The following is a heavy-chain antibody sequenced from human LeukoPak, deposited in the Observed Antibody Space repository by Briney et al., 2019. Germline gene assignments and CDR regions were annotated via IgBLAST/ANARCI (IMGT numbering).Heavy chain of an antibody. D-gene: IGHD3-10*01. CDR3: ARDLHYAFDI. CDR1: GFTFSSFW. Sequence: GGSLRLSCAASGFTFSSFWMSWVRQPPGKGLEWVANIRQDGNEKYYVDSVKDRFTISRDNAKNSLYLQMNTLRAEDTAVYYCARDLHYAFDIWGQGTMVTASS. V-gene: IGHV3-7*01. CDR2: IRQDGNEK. J-gene: IGHJ3*02.